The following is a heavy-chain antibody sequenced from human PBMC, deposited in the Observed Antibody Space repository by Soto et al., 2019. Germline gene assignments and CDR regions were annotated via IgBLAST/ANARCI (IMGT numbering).Heavy chain of an antibody. CDR2: IIPIFGTS. V-gene: IGHV1-69*06. D-gene: IGHD5-18*01. CDR1: GGTFSSYA. CDR3: ARYGWSGYSDGYLPNWFDP. J-gene: IGHJ5*02. Sequence: QVQLVQSGAEVKKPGSSVKVSCKASGGTFSSYAISWVRQAPGQGLEWLGGIIPIFGTSTYAQKFQGRVTITADKSTTTAYMELSSLRSEDTAVYYCARYGWSGYSDGYLPNWFDPWGQGTLVTVSS.